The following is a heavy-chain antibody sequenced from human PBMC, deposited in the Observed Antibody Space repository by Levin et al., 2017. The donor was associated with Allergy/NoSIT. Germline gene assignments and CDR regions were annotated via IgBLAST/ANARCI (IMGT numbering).Heavy chain of an antibody. V-gene: IGHV1-2*06. CDR3: ARLDYGDYGGDAFDI. J-gene: IGHJ3*02. CDR2: INPNSGGT. CDR1: GYTFTGYY. D-gene: IGHD4-17*01. Sequence: ASVKVSCKASGYTFTGYYMHWVRQAPGQGLEWMGRINPNSGGTNYAQKFQGRVTMTRDTSISTAYMELSRLRSDDTAVYYCARLDYGDYGGDAFDIWGQGTMVTVSS.